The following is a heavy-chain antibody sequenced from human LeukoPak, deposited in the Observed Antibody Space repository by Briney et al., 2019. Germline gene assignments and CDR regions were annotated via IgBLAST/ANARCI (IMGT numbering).Heavy chain of an antibody. CDR3: ARESTGGYFDY. CDR2: INPNSGGT. V-gene: IGHV1-2*06. D-gene: IGHD3-10*01. J-gene: IGHJ4*02. Sequence: GASAKVSCKXSGYTFTGNYMHWVRQAPGQGLEWMGRINPNSGGTNYAQKFQGRVTMTRDTSISTAYMELSRLRSDDTAVYYCARESTGGYFDYWGQGTLVTVSS. CDR1: GYTFTGNY.